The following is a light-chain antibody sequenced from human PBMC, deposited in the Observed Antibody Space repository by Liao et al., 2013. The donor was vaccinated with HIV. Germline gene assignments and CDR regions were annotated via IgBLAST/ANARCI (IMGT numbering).Light chain of an antibody. V-gene: IGLV3-21*01. CDR1: NIGSKS. CDR3: QTWDTNSWV. CDR2: QDT. Sequence: SYVLTQPPSVSVAPGKTARITCGGNNIGSKSVHWYQQKPGQSPVLVIYQDTKRPSGIPERFSGSNSGNTATLTIRGTQALDEADYYCQTWDTNSWVFGGGTKLTVL. J-gene: IGLJ3*02.